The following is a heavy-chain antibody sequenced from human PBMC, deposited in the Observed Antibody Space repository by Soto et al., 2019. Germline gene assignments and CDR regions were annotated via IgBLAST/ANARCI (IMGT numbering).Heavy chain of an antibody. J-gene: IGHJ4*02. Sequence: NPSGTLSLACAVYGWSFSGYYWSWVRQPPGKGLEWIGEINHSGSTNYNPSLKSRVTISVDTSKNQFSLKLSSVTAADTAVYYCARVQKLYESSGYYLYWGQGTLVTVSS. CDR1: GWSFSGYY. CDR2: INHSGST. D-gene: IGHD3-22*01. CDR3: ARVQKLYESSGYYLY. V-gene: IGHV4-34*01.